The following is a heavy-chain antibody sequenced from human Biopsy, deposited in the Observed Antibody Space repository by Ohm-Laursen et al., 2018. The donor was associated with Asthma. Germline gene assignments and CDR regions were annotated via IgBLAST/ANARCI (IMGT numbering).Heavy chain of an antibody. CDR2: HSGRGAKT. D-gene: IGHD2-21*02. CDR3: ARDVSAAPSIVVVTAADC. J-gene: IGHJ4*02. CDR1: GFSFSSYA. Sequence: GSLRLSCTASGFSFSSYAMSWVRQAPGKGLEWVSGHSGRGAKTYYADSVKGRFTISRDNSKNTLYLQMITLRAEDTAIYYCARDVSAAPSIVVVTAADCWGQGTLVTVSA. V-gene: IGHV3-23*01.